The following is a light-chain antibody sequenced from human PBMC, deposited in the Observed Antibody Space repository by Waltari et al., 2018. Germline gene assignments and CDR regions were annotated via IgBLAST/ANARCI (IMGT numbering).Light chain of an antibody. CDR2: KNS. J-gene: IGLJ2*01. CDR3: QSVDNSFGYVV. CDR1: AFPIHY. Sequence: SYELTQPSSVSVSPGQMARTTFYGDAFPIHYVHWYQHKSGQAPVLVMFKNSERPSGIPERISGSSSGTTVTLTITGVQAEDEADYYCQSVDNSFGYVVFGGGTKLTVL. V-gene: IGLV3-25*03.